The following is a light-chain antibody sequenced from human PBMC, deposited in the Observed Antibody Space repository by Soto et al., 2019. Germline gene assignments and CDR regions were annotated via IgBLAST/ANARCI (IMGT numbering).Light chain of an antibody. Sequence: QSALTEPACVSESPGQSITISCIGTSSDIGAYNYVSWYQQHPGKVPKLMIYEVTNRPSGLSNRFSGSKSGNTASLTISGLQAEDEAEYFCSSYSSTSTLYVFGTGTKVTVL. CDR2: EVT. CDR3: SSYSSTSTLYV. CDR1: SSDIGAYNY. J-gene: IGLJ1*01. V-gene: IGLV2-14*01.